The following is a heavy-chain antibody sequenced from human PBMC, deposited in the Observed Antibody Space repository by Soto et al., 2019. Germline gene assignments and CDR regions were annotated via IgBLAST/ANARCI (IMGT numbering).Heavy chain of an antibody. CDR3: VRDGAATGSVYLDY. D-gene: IGHD6-13*01. CDR2: ISYSGST. V-gene: IGHV4-59*01. Sequence: QVQLQESGPGLVKPSETLSLTCTVSGGSISGYFWSWIRQPPGKGLEWIGYISYSGSTNYNSSLKRRVLMSIDTSKNQFSLRLTSVTAADTAVYYCVRDGAATGSVYLDYWGQGTLVTVSS. J-gene: IGHJ4*02. CDR1: GGSISGYF.